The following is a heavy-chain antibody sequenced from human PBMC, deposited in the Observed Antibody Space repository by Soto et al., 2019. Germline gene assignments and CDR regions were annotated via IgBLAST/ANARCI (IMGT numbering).Heavy chain of an antibody. J-gene: IGHJ3*02. CDR3: TRDGKAGDVDGFDT. V-gene: IGHV3-30*04. Sequence: EGSLRLSCPASGFTFNDATHWVRQTPGGELEWVSAIAYDEIIKHYTDSVKGRFTISRDNSKNTLSLQMNSLRVEDTGIYYCTRDGKAGDVDGFDTWGQGTRVTVSS. CDR1: GFTFNDA. D-gene: IGHD2-21*02. CDR2: IAYDEIIK.